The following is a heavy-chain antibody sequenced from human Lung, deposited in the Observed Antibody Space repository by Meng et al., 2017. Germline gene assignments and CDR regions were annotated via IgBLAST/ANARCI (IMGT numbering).Heavy chain of an antibody. J-gene: IGHJ6*02. D-gene: IGHD6-13*01. CDR2: IKQDGSEK. Sequence: GESLKISCAASGFTFSSYWMSWVRQAPGKGLEWVANIKQDGSEKYYVDSVKGRFTIPRDNAKNSLYLQMNSLRAEDTAVYYCAREVGYSSSWKNYYYGMDVWGQGTTVTVS. CDR1: GFTFSSYW. CDR3: AREVGYSSSWKNYYYGMDV. V-gene: IGHV3-7*01.